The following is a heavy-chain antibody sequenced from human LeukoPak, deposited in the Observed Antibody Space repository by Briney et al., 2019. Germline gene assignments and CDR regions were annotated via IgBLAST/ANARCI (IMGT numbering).Heavy chain of an antibody. Sequence: ASVKVSCKGSGYTFNAHGITWVRQAPGQGLEWMGWISGNGGNTDYAGKFQGRVTLTTDTSTSTAYMELRSLTSDDTGVYYCARSQCSGSTSCYWFFYFDPWGQGTLVTVSS. CDR1: GYTFNAHG. V-gene: IGHV1-18*01. CDR2: ISGNGGNT. CDR3: ARSQCSGSTSCYWFFYFDP. J-gene: IGHJ4*02. D-gene: IGHD3-10*02.